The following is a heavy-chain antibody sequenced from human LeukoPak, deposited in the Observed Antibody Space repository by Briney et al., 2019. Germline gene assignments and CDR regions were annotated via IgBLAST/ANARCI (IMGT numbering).Heavy chain of an antibody. J-gene: IGHJ6*02. CDR1: GFTFSDYY. V-gene: IGHV3-11*01. CDR2: ISSSGSTI. D-gene: IGHD3-10*01. Sequence: AGRSLRLSCAASGFTFSDYYMSWIRQAPGKGLEWVSYISSSGSTIYYADSVKGRFTVSRDNAKNSLYLQMNSLRAEDTAVYYCARERVVRGVMGYYYYGMDVWGQGTTVTVSS. CDR3: ARERVVRGVMGYYYYGMDV.